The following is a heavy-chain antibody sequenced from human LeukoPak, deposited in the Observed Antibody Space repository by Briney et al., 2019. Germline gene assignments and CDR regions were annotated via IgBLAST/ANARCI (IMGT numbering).Heavy chain of an antibody. Sequence: GGSLRLSCAASGFTFSSYGMHWVRQAPGKGLEWVAFIRYDGSNKYYADSVKGRFTISRDNSKNTLYLQMNSLRAEDTAVYYCARVYSGYDYYSSWGQGTLVTVSS. J-gene: IGHJ5*02. D-gene: IGHD5-12*01. V-gene: IGHV3-30*02. CDR1: GFTFSSYG. CDR3: ARVYSGYDYYSS. CDR2: IRYDGSNK.